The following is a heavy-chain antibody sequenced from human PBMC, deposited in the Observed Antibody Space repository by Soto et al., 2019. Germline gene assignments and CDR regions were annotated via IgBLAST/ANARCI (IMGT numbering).Heavy chain of an antibody. D-gene: IGHD5-12*01. Sequence: QVQLVESGGGVVQPGRSLRLSCAASGFTFSSYGMHWVRQAPGKGLEWVAVIWYDGSNKYYADSVKGRFTISRDNSKNTLHLQMNSLRAEDTAVYYCARDSRYSGYDRFMGYWGQGTLVTVSS. J-gene: IGHJ4*02. CDR3: ARDSRYSGYDRFMGY. CDR1: GFTFSSYG. V-gene: IGHV3-33*01. CDR2: IWYDGSNK.